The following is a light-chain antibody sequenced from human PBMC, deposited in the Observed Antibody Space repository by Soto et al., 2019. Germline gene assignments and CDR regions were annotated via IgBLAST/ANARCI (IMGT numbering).Light chain of an antibody. CDR1: SSNIGNHF. CDR3: GAWDASLSTGV. Sequence: QSVLTQPPSVSAAPGQKVTISCSGSSSNIGNHFVSWYQQVPGTAPTLLIYDDDKRPSGIPDRFSGSKSGTSATLGITGLQSGEEADYYCGAWDASLSTGVFGGGTKLTVL. CDR2: DDD. V-gene: IGLV1-51*01. J-gene: IGLJ2*01.